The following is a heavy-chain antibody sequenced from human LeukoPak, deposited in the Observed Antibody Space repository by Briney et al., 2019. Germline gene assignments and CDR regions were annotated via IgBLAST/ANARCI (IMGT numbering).Heavy chain of an antibody. CDR2: TYYRSKWYN. J-gene: IGHJ4*02. D-gene: IGHD6-19*01. V-gene: IGHV6-1*01. Sequence: SQTLSLTCAISGVSVSSNSAAWNWIRQSPSRGLEWLGRTYYRSKWYNDYAVSVESRITINPDTSKNQFSLQLNSVTPEDTAVYYCAGDGHSSGWNPYFDYWGQGTLVTVSS. CDR1: GVSVSSNSAA. CDR3: AGDGHSSGWNPYFDY.